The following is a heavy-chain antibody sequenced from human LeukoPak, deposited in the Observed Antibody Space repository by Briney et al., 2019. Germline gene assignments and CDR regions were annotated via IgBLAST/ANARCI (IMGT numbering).Heavy chain of an antibody. CDR1: GYTFTGYY. Sequence: ASVKVSCKASGYTFTGYYMHWVRQAPGQGLEWMGWINPNSGGTNYAQKFQARVTMTRDTSISTAYMELSRLRSDDTAVYYCARVKGPHSSGWYGCVCWGQGTLVTVSS. D-gene: IGHD6-19*01. V-gene: IGHV1-2*02. J-gene: IGHJ4*02. CDR2: INPNSGGT. CDR3: ARVKGPHSSGWYGCVC.